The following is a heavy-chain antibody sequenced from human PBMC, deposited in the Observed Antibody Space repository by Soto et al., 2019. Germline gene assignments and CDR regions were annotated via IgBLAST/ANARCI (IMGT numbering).Heavy chain of an antibody. CDR1: GFTFSSYA. D-gene: IGHD3-3*01. CDR2: ISGSGGST. CDR3: AKETPQETYYDFWSGYYQYYGMDV. Sequence: PGGSLRLSCAASGFTFSSYAMSLVRQAPGKGLEWVSAISGSGGSTYYADSVKGRFTISRDNSKNTLYLQMNSLRAEDTAVYYCAKETPQETYYDFWSGYYQYYGMDVWGQGTTVTVSS. J-gene: IGHJ6*02. V-gene: IGHV3-23*01.